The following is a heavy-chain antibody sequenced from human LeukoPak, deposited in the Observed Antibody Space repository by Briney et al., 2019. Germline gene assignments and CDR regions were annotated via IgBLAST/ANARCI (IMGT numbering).Heavy chain of an antibody. V-gene: IGHV4-59*01. D-gene: IGHD1-26*01. J-gene: IGHJ3*02. CDR1: GGSISSYY. Sequence: PSETLSLTCTVSGGSISSYYWSWLRQPPGKGLEWIGYIYYSGSTNYNPSLKSRVTISVDTSKNQFSLKLSSVTAADTAVYNCARVLGLSGSSLDAFDIWGQGTMVTVSS. CDR2: IYYSGST. CDR3: ARVLGLSGSSLDAFDI.